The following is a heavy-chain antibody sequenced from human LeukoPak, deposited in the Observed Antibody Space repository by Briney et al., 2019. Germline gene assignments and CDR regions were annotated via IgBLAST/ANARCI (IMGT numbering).Heavy chain of an antibody. V-gene: IGHV3-53*01. Sequence: GGSLRLSCAASGFTVSSNYMSWVRQAPGKGLEWVSVIYSGGSTYYADSVKGRFTISRGNSKNTLYLQMNSLRAEDTAVYYCAKDWHIVVVPAAMEVNYWGQGTLVTVSS. J-gene: IGHJ4*02. D-gene: IGHD2-2*01. CDR3: AKDWHIVVVPAAMEVNY. CDR1: GFTVSSNY. CDR2: IYSGGST.